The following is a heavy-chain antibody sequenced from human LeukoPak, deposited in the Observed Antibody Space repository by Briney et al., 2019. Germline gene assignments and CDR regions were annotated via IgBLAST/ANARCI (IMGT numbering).Heavy chain of an antibody. CDR3: TRDQTPYY. V-gene: IGHV3-49*04. J-gene: IGHJ4*02. CDR2: IRSKVYGGTP. Sequence: GGSLRLFCTASGFTFGDYAMTWVRQAPGKGLEWVGFIRSKVYGGTPEYAASVKGRFTISRDDSNGIAYLQMNSLKTEDTAVYYCTRDQTPYYWGQGTLVTVSS. CDR1: GFTFGDYA.